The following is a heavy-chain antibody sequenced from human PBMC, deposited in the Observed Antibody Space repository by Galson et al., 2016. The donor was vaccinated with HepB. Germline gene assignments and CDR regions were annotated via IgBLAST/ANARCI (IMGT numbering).Heavy chain of an antibody. J-gene: IGHJ5*02. D-gene: IGHD4-17*01. Sequence: PALVKPTQTLTLTCSFSGFSLSTSGVGVVWIRRPPGKALEWLALTYWNDDKRYSPSLSSRLTLTKDTPKNQVVLTMTNIDPVDTATYYCSHFMTTMTAGYFDPWGQGTLVTVSS. CDR1: GFSLSTSGVG. CDR2: TYWNDDK. V-gene: IGHV2-5*01. CDR3: SHFMTTMTAGYFDP.